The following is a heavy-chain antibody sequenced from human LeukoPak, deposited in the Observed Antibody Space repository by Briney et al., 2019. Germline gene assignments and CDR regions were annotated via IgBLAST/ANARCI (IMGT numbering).Heavy chain of an antibody. Sequence: SETLSLTCAVYGGSFSGYCWSWIRQPPGKGLEWIGEINHSGSTNYNPSLKSRVTISVDTSKNQFSLKLSPVTAADTAVYYCARGRCSSTSCYDYWGQGTLVTVSS. V-gene: IGHV4-34*01. CDR1: GGSFSGYC. CDR3: ARGRCSSTSCYDY. CDR2: INHSGST. J-gene: IGHJ4*02. D-gene: IGHD2-2*01.